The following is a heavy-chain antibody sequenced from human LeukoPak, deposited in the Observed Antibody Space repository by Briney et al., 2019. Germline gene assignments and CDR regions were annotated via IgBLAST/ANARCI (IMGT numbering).Heavy chain of an antibody. CDR1: GYTFTSYG. CDR3: ARSLSTYYYDSSGYFNYYYYMDV. D-gene: IGHD3-22*01. Sequence: GASVKVSCKASGYTFTSYGISWVRQAPGQGLEWMGWISAYNGNTNYAQKLQGRVTMTTDTSTSTAYMELRSLRSDDTAVYYCARSLSTYYYDSSGYFNYYYYMDVWGKGTTVTVSS. CDR2: ISAYNGNT. J-gene: IGHJ6*03. V-gene: IGHV1-18*01.